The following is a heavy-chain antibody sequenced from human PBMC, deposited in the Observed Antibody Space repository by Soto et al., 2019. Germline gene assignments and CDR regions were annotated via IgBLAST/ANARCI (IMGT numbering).Heavy chain of an antibody. V-gene: IGHV3-30*03. CDR3: ATNRLWYSGSYYAFDY. Sequence: GGSLRLSCAASGFTFSSYGMHWVRQAPGKGLEWVAVISYDGSNKYYADSVKGRFTISRDNSKNTLYLQMNSLRAEDTAVYYCATNRLWYSGSYYAFDYWGQGTLVTVSS. D-gene: IGHD1-26*01. CDR2: ISYDGSNK. J-gene: IGHJ4*02. CDR1: GFTFSSYG.